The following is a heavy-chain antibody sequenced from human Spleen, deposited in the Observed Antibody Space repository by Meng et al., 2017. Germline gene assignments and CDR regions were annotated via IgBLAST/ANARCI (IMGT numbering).Heavy chain of an antibody. J-gene: IGHJ4*02. Sequence: GGSLRLSCAASGFTFSNSDMNWVRQAPGKGLEWVSGVSWNGSRTHYADSVKGRFIISRDNSRNFLYQQMNSLRPEDTAVYYCAGSIAAAGTTPGFDYWGQGTLVTVSS. CDR1: GFTFSNSD. D-gene: IGHD6-13*01. CDR2: VSWNGSRT. V-gene: IGHV3-19*01. CDR3: AGSIAAAGTTPGFDY.